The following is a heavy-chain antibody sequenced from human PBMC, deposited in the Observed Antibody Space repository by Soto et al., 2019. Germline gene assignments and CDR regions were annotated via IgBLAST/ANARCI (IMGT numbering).Heavy chain of an antibody. D-gene: IGHD2-15*01. J-gene: IGHJ4*02. CDR1: GGTFSSYA. V-gene: IGHV1-69*12. CDR2: IIPIFGTA. CDR3: AGYCSGGSCYSIFDY. Sequence: QVQLVQSGAEVKKPGSSVKVSCKASGGTFSSYAISWVRQAPGQGLEWMGGIIPIFGTASYAQKFQGRVTITADESTSTAYMELSSLRSEDTAVYYCAGYCSGGSCYSIFDYWGQGTLVTVSS.